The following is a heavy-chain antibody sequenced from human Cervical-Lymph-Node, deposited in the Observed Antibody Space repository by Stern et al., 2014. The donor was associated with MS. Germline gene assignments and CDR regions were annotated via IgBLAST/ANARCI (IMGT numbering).Heavy chain of an antibody. CDR3: ASAYSSSHYYFDY. V-gene: IGHV3-33*01. Sequence: VQLVESGGGVVQPGRSLRLSCAASGFSFSRYAMHWVRQAPGKGLEWVALIWYYGCYPYYAASVTGRFTISRDNFKNTLYLQMNSLRAEDTAVYYCASAYSSSHYYFDYWGQGTLVTVSS. D-gene: IGHD6-13*01. CDR1: GFSFSRYA. CDR2: IWYYGCYP. J-gene: IGHJ4*02.